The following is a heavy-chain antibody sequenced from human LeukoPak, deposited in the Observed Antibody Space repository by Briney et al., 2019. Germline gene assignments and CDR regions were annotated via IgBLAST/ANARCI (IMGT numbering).Heavy chain of an antibody. Sequence: PSETLSLTCAVSGGSISSSNWWSWVRPPPGKGLEWIGEIYHSGSTNYNPSLKSRVTISVDKSKNQFSLKLSSVTAADTAVYYCARLRRGDGYYYYGMDVWGQGTTVTVSS. CDR2: IYHSGST. D-gene: IGHD3-10*01. CDR1: GGSISSSNW. J-gene: IGHJ6*02. CDR3: ARLRRGDGYYYYGMDV. V-gene: IGHV4-4*02.